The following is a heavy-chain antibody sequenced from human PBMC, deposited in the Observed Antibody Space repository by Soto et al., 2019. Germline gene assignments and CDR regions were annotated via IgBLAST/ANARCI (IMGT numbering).Heavy chain of an antibody. J-gene: IGHJ3*02. V-gene: IGHV4-34*01. D-gene: IGHD6-6*01. Sequence: SETLSLTCAVYGGSFSGYYWSWIRQPPGKGLEWIGEINHSRSTNYNPSLKSRVTISVDTSKNQFSLKLSSVTAADTAVYYCASPYSSSSDDAFDIWGQGTMVTVSS. CDR2: INHSRST. CDR3: ASPYSSSSDDAFDI. CDR1: GGSFSGYY.